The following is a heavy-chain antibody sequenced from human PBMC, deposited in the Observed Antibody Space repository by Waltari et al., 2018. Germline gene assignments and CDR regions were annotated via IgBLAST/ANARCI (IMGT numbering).Heavy chain of an antibody. CDR1: GGSFSGYY. CDR2: INHSGST. D-gene: IGHD6-19*01. CDR3: ASLGVAYYYYGMDV. J-gene: IGHJ6*02. V-gene: IGHV4-34*01. Sequence: QVQLQQWGAGLLKPSETLSLTCAVYGGSFSGYYWSWIRQPPGKGLEWFGEINHSGSTNYDPSLKRRVTISVDTSKNQFSLKLSSVTAADTAVYYCASLGVAYYYYGMDVWGQGTTVTVSS.